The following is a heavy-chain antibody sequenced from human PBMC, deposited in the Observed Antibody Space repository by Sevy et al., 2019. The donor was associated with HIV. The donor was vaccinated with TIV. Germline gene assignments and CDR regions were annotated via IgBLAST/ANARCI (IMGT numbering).Heavy chain of an antibody. V-gene: IGHV3-53*01. D-gene: IGHD3-22*01. CDR2: IFSGGGT. J-gene: IGHJ3*02. CDR3: ARGATFYSDSSGRVLSVLGAFDI. CDR1: GFTVSSNY. Sequence: GGSLRLSCAASGFTVSSNYMSWVRQAPGKGLKWVSIIFSGGGTYYADSVQGRFTISRDNSKNMVYLQMNSLRAEDTAVFYCARGATFYSDSSGRVLSVLGAFDIWGRWTMVTVSS.